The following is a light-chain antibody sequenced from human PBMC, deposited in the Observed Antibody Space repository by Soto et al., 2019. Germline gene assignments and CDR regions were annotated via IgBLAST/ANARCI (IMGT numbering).Light chain of an antibody. Sequence: QSALTQPASVSGSPGQSITISCTGTTSDVGGSGLVSWYQFHPGKAPKLLIFEGFKRPSGVSNRFSGSKSGSTDSLTISGLQAEDEADYYCCSYAGRSTWDVVFGGGTKLTVL. CDR3: CSYAGRSTWDVV. CDR1: TSDVGGSGL. V-gene: IGLV2-23*01. CDR2: EGF. J-gene: IGLJ2*01.